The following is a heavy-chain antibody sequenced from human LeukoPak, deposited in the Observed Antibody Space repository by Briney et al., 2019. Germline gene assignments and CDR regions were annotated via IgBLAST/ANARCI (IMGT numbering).Heavy chain of an antibody. CDR3: AKEGGDTLDY. CDR1: GFTFDDYT. CDR2: ISWDGGST. D-gene: IGHD3-16*01. Sequence: GRSLRLSCAASGFTFDDYTMHWVRQAPGKGLEWVSLISWDGGSTYYADSVKGRFTISRDNSKNSLYLQMYSLRTEDTALYYCAKEGGDTLDYWGQGTLVTVSS. V-gene: IGHV3-43*01. J-gene: IGHJ4*02.